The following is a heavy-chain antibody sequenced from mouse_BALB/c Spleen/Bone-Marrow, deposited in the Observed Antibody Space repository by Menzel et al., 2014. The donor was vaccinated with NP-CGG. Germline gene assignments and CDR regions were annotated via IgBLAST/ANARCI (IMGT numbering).Heavy chain of an antibody. CDR3: ARDKGRVFFDY. V-gene: IGHV7-3*02. CDR2: IRNKANGYTT. CDR1: GFTFTDYY. J-gene: IGHJ2*01. Sequence: EVKLVESGGGLVQPGGSLRLSCATSGFTFTDYYMNWVRQPPGKALEWLGFIRNKANGYTTEYSASVKGRFTISRDNSQNIRYLQMNTLRAEDIAAYYCARDKGRVFFDYWGQGTTLSVSS.